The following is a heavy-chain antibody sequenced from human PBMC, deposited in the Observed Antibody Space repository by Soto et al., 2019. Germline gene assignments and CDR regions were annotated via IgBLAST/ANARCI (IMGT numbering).Heavy chain of an antibody. J-gene: IGHJ6*04. Sequence: EVQLVESGGGLVQPGGSLRLSCAASGFSVSSKYMSWVRQAPGKGLEWVSLIQSGGSTYYAGSVKGRFTIPRDNSENTLFLQMNGLRVEDTAVYYCTRDDVHRNGGRCYGVPRDVWGKGTTVTVSA. CDR2: IQSGGST. D-gene: IGHD2-15*01. V-gene: IGHV3-66*01. CDR1: GFSVSSKY. CDR3: TRDDVHRNGGRCYGVPRDV.